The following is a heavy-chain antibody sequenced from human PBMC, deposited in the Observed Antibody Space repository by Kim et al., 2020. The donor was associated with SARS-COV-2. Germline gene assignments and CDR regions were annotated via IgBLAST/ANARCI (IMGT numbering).Heavy chain of an antibody. V-gene: IGHV3-53*01. D-gene: IGHD4-17*01. Sequence: YSEESVKGRLTIPRSNSKNTLYLQMNSLRAEDTAVYYCARTTVNTGYFDLWGRGTLVTVSS. CDR3: ARTTVNTGYFDL. J-gene: IGHJ2*01.